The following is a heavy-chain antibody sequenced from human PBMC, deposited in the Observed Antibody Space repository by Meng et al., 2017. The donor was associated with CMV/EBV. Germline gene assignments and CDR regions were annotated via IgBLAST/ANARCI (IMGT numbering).Heavy chain of an antibody. J-gene: IGHJ4*02. D-gene: IGHD3-22*01. CDR2: IRYDGSNK. V-gene: IGHV3-30*02. CDR3: AKDYYDSSGLFDY. CDR1: GFTFSSYG. Sequence: GESLKISCAASGFTFSSYGMHWVRQAPGKGLEWVAFIRYDGSNKYYADSVKGRFTISRDNSKNTLYLQMNSLRAEDTAAYYCAKDYYDSSGLFDYWGQGTLVTVSS.